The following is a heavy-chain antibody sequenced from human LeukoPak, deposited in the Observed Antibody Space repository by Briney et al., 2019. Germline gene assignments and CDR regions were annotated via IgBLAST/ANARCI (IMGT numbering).Heavy chain of an antibody. J-gene: IGHJ4*02. V-gene: IGHV5-51*01. Sequence: GESLKISCKGSGYSFTSYWIGWVRQMPGKGLEWMGIIYPGDSDTRYSPSFQGQVTISADKSISTAYLQWSSLKASDTAMYYCARSLVLGRYGSSSWGSGYWGQGTLVTVSS. D-gene: IGHD6-6*01. CDR1: GYSFTSYW. CDR2: IYPGDSDT. CDR3: ARSLVLGRYGSSSWGSGY.